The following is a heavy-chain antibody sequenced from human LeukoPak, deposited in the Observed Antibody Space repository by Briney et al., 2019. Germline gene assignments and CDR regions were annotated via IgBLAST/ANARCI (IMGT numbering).Heavy chain of an antibody. V-gene: IGHV3-74*01. J-gene: IGHJ4*02. CDR2: INGDGYSI. Sequence: GGSLRLSCAASGFAFSGYWMHWVRQAPGKGLVWLSRINGDGYSISYADSVKGRFTISRDNAKNSLYLQMNGLRAEDMAFYYCAKGVYFDRFIDYYDSWGQGTLVTVSS. CDR1: GFAFSGYW. D-gene: IGHD3-9*01. CDR3: AKGVYFDRFIDYYDS.